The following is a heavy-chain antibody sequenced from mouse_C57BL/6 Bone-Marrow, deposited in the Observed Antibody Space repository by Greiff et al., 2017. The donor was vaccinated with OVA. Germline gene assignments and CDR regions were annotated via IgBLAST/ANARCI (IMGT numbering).Heavy chain of an antibody. D-gene: IGHD1-1*01. Sequence: EVQVVESGPELVKPGASVKISCKASGYTFTDYYMNWVKQSHGKSLEWIGDINPNNGGTSYNQKFKGKATLTVDKSSSTAYMELRSLTSEDSAVYYCARTRYYGSSSPFGYWGQGTTLTVTA. CDR3: ARTRYYGSSSPFGY. V-gene: IGHV1-26*01. CDR1: GYTFTDYY. J-gene: IGHJ2*01. CDR2: INPNNGGT.